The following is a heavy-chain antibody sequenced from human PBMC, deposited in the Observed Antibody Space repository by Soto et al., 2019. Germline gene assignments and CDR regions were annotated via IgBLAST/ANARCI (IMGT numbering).Heavy chain of an antibody. V-gene: IGHV3-30*03. CDR2: ISIRGGDE. Sequence: PGGSLRLSCAASGFTFSSYAMHWARQAPGKGLEWVTVISIRGGDEYYAESVRGRFTISRDDSKSTLYLQMDSLRVEDTAVYYCARGTIVARQHLDYWGQGTLVTVSS. CDR3: ARGTIVARQHLDY. J-gene: IGHJ4*02. D-gene: IGHD6-6*01. CDR1: GFTFSSYA.